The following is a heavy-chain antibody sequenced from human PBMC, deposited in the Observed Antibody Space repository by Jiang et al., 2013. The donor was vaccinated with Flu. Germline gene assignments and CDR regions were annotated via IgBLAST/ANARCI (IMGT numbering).Heavy chain of an antibody. Sequence: KPTQTLTLTCTFSGFSLSTSGVGVGWIRQPPGKALEWLALIYWDDDKRYSPSLKSRLTITKDTSKNQVVLTMTNMDPVDTATYYCAHRRAITIYSKQKNNWFDPWGQGTLVTVSS. V-gene: IGHV2-5*02. CDR3: AHRRAITIYSKQKNNWFDP. CDR2: IYWDDDK. CDR1: GFSLSTSGVG. J-gene: IGHJ5*02. D-gene: IGHD3-3*01.